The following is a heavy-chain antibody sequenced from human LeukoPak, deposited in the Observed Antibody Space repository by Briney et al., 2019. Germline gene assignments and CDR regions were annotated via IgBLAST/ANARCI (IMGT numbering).Heavy chain of an antibody. V-gene: IGHV4-61*02. J-gene: IGHJ4*02. D-gene: IGHD4-23*01. CDR3: SSSGGNSGESFDY. CDR1: GGSVSSGSYS. CDR2: IFTSGST. Sequence: PSETLSLTCTVSGGSVSSGSYSWTWIRQPAGKGLEWIGRIFTSGSTNYNPSLKSRVTISVDTSENQFSLKLSSVTAADTAVYYCSSSGGNSGESFDYWGQGTMVSVSS.